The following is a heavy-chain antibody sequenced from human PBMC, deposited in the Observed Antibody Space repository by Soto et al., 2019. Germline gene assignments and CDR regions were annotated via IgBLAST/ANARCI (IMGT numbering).Heavy chain of an antibody. V-gene: IGHV4-31*03. CDR2: IYYSGST. CDR3: AGTIVGATGPDY. Sequence: QVQLQESGPGLVKPSQTLSLTCTVSGGSISSGGYYWSWIRQHPGKGLEWIGYIYYSGSTYYNPSLKSRVTISVDTANNQCSLKLSSVTAADTAVYCCAGTIVGATGPDYWGQGTLFTVSA. CDR1: GGSISSGGYY. D-gene: IGHD1-26*01. J-gene: IGHJ4*02.